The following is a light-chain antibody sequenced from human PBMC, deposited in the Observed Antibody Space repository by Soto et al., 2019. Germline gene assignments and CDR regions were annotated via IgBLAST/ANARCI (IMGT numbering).Light chain of an antibody. J-gene: IGKJ4*01. CDR3: QQYSESPLT. Sequence: EIVLTQSPATLSVSQGERVSLSCRASGSVSTNLAWYQQKPGQAPTLLIYNSFSRATGIPARFSGSGSGAEFTLTISRLQFEDFAVYYCQQYSESPLTFGGGTKVEIK. CDR1: GSVSTN. V-gene: IGKV3-15*01. CDR2: NSF.